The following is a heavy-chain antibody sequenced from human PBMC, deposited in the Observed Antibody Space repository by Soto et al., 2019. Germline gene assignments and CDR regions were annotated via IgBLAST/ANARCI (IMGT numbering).Heavy chain of an antibody. CDR2: IIPIFGTA. CDR3: ARDLSYGPGYFDY. CDR1: GGTISSYA. V-gene: IGHV1-69*13. D-gene: IGHD5-18*01. J-gene: IGHJ4*02. Sequence: SVKVSCKAYGGTISSYAISEVRQAPGQGLEWMGGIIPIFGTANYAQKFQGRVTITADESTSTAYMELSSLRSEDTAVYYCARDLSYGPGYFDYWGQGTLVTVSS.